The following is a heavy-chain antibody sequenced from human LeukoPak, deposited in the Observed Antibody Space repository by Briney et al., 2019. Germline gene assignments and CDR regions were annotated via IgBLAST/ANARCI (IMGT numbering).Heavy chain of an antibody. CDR2: SRNKANTYTT. J-gene: IGHJ4*02. Sequence: GGSLRLSCAASGFTFSDHNMDWVRQTPGKGLEWIGRSRNKANTYTTEYAASVKGRFTISRDDSKNSLYLQMNSLKTEDTAVYYCARGDSSGYYWNDYWGQGTLVTVSS. V-gene: IGHV3-72*01. D-gene: IGHD3-22*01. CDR1: GFTFSDHN. CDR3: ARGDSSGYYWNDY.